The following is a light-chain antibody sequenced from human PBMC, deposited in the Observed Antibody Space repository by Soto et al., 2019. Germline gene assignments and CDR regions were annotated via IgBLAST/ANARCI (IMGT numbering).Light chain of an antibody. V-gene: IGKV3-11*01. CDR2: AAS. J-gene: IGKJ3*01. CDR3: QQRSNWTFT. Sequence: PGEIASLYCRASPSVNNYFAWYQQKPGQAPRLLIYAASNRATGIPARFSVSGSGTDFTLTISRLEHEDFAVYYCQQRSNWTFTFGPGTKVDTK. CDR1: PSVNNY.